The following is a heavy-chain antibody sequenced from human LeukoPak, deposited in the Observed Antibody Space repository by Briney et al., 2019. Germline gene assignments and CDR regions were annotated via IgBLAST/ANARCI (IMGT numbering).Heavy chain of an antibody. CDR2: MNPNSGNT. CDR3: ARNASGTGYTA. CDR1: EYTFTKVD. V-gene: IGHV1-8*01. J-gene: IGHJ4*02. D-gene: IGHD3-9*01. Sequence: ASVKVSCKALEYTFTKVDITGWGQATGQGLRGIGKMNPNSGNTGYAQKFQGRVTMTRSTSVSTVHMELNSLTSEDTAVYFCARNASGTGYTAWGQGTLVTVSS.